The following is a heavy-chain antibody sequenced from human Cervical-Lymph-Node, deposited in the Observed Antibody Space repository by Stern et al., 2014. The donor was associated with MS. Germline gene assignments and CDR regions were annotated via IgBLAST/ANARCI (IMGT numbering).Heavy chain of an antibody. D-gene: IGHD2-2*01. J-gene: IGHJ5*02. CDR1: GGSISSGDYY. V-gene: IGHV4-30-4*01. CDR3: ASANCSSTSCPNWFDP. Sequence: DQLVESGPGLVKPSQTLSLTCTVSGGSISSGDYYWSWIRQPPGKGLEWIGYIYYSGSTYDNPSLKSRVTISVDTSKNQFSLKLSSVTAADTAVYYCASANCSSTSCPNWFDPWGQGTLVTVSS. CDR2: IYYSGST.